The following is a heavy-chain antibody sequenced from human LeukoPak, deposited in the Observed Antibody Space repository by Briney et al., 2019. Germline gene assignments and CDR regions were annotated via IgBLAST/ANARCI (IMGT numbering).Heavy chain of an antibody. Sequence: GASVKVSCKASGYTFTSYGISWVRQAPGQGLEWMGWISAYNGNTNYAQKLQVRVTMTTDTSTSTAYMELRSLRSDDTAVYYCARGLIFEVVTPFDYWGQGTLVTVSS. CDR2: ISAYNGNT. V-gene: IGHV1-18*01. CDR1: GYTFTSYG. J-gene: IGHJ4*02. D-gene: IGHD3-3*01. CDR3: ARGLIFEVVTPFDY.